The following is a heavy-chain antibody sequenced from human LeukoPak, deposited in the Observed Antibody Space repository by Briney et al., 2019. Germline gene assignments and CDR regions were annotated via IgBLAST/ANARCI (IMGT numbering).Heavy chain of an antibody. CDR2: IYPGDSDT. CDR1: GYSFTSYW. D-gene: IGHD3-22*01. Sequence: GESLKISCKGSGYSFTSYWIGWVRQMPGKGLEWMGIIYPGDSDTRYSPSFQGQVTISVDKSINTAYLQWGSLRASDTAIYYCARLFGLKVVTPDDEAFDIWGQGTMVTVSS. V-gene: IGHV5-51*01. CDR3: ARLFGLKVVTPDDEAFDI. J-gene: IGHJ3*02.